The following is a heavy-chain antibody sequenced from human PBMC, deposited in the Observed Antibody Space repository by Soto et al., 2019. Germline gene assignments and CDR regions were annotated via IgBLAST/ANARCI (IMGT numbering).Heavy chain of an antibody. CDR3: ARLPTRQYSSSWLNYYYGMDV. Sequence: SETLSLTCAVYGGSFSGYYWNWIRQPPGKGLEWIGEINHSGSTNYNPSLKSRVTISVDTSKNQFSLKLSSVTAADTAVYYCARLPTRQYSSSWLNYYYGMDVWGQGTTVTVSS. V-gene: IGHV4-34*01. D-gene: IGHD6-13*01. J-gene: IGHJ6*02. CDR1: GGSFSGYY. CDR2: INHSGST.